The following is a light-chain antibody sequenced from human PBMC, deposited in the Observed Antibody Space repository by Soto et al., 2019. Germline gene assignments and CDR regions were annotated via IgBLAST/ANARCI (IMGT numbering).Light chain of an antibody. CDR2: EVV. CDR1: SSDVGGYNY. CDR3: SSYTSSILV. Sequence: QSALTQPASVSGSPGQSITISCTGTSSDVGGYNYVSWYQQYPGKAPKLMIYEVVNRPSGVSNRFSGSKSGNTASLTISGLQAEVEADYYCSSYTSSILVFGGGTKLTVL. J-gene: IGLJ3*02. V-gene: IGLV2-14*01.